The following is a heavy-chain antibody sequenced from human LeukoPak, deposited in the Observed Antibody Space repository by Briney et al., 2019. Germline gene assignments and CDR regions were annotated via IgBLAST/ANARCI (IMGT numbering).Heavy chain of an antibody. CDR1: GFTFTTYA. D-gene: IGHD1-1*01. CDR3: ARLSGTSGTTSRVLHY. Sequence: GGSLRLSCAASGFTFTTYAMTWVRRAPGKGLEWVSAISGSGDATYYADPVKGRFTISRDNSENTVYLQVSSLRAEDTAVYYCARLSGTSGTTSRVLHYWGQGALVTVSS. V-gene: IGHV3-23*01. J-gene: IGHJ4*02. CDR2: ISGSGDAT.